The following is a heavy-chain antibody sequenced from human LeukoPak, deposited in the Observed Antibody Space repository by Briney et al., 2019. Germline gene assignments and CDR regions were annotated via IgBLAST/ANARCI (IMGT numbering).Heavy chain of an antibody. J-gene: IGHJ6*03. Sequence: PGGSLRLSCAASGFTVNSNYMIWVRQAPAKGLEWVSVIYSGGTTYYADSVKGRFTISRDNSKNTLYLQMGSLRAEDMAVYYCATVASGGHYHYMDVWGRGTTVTVSS. CDR3: ATVASGGHYHYMDV. CDR2: IYSGGTT. CDR1: GFTVNSNY. D-gene: IGHD6-19*01. V-gene: IGHV3-66*02.